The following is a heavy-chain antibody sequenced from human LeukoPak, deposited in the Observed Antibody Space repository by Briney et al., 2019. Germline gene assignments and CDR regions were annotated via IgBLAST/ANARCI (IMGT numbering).Heavy chain of an antibody. CDR3: VRGQTNLDNWFDP. Sequence: GGSLRLSCEASGFTFSNYGMNWVRQAPGKGLEWVSYIRPNDGTTHYADSVKGRFTISRDNAKNSLSLQMTSLRVDDSAVYNCVRGQTNLDNWFDPWGQGTLVTVSS. V-gene: IGHV3-48*01. CDR2: IRPNDGTT. D-gene: IGHD2-8*01. CDR1: GFTFSNYG. J-gene: IGHJ5*02.